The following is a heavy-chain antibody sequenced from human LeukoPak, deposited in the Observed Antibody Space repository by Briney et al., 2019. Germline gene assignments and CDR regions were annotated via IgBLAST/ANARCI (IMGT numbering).Heavy chain of an antibody. V-gene: IGHV3-30*02. D-gene: IGHD2-2*01. Sequence: QTGGSLRLSCAASGFTFSSYGMHWVRQAPGKGLEWVAVIWYDGSNKYYADSVKGRFTISRDNSKNTLYLQMNSLRAEDTAVYYCAKDLVYLGYCSSTSCYAYAIDIWGQGTMVTVSS. CDR2: IWYDGSNK. CDR1: GFTFSSYG. CDR3: AKDLVYLGYCSSTSCYAYAIDI. J-gene: IGHJ3*02.